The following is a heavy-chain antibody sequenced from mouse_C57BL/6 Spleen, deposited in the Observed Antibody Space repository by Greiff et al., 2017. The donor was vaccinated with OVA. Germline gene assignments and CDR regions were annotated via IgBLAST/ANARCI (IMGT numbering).Heavy chain of an antibody. CDR3: ARQGGGHFDY. CDR2: IDPSDSET. V-gene: IGHV1-52*01. CDR1: GYTFTSYW. Sequence: QVQLQQPGAELVRPGSSVKLSCKASGYTFTSYWMHWVKQRPIQGLEWIGNIDPSDSETHYNQKFKDKATLTVDKSSSTAYIQLSSLTSEDSAVYYCARQGGGHFDYWGQGTTLTVSS. D-gene: IGHD1-1*02. J-gene: IGHJ2*01.